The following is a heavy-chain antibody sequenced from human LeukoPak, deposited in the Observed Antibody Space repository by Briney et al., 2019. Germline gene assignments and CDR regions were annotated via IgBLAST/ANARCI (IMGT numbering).Heavy chain of an antibody. D-gene: IGHD2-8*01. CDR2: INPNSGAT. Sequence: GASVKVSCKASGYTFANYGISWVRQAPGQGLEWMGWINPNSGATAYAQKFQGRVTMTRDMSISTVYMELSSLRSDDTAMHYCAVVLMGVTTDYWGQGTLVTVSS. CDR1: GYTFANYG. J-gene: IGHJ4*02. CDR3: AVVLMGVTTDY. V-gene: IGHV1-2*02.